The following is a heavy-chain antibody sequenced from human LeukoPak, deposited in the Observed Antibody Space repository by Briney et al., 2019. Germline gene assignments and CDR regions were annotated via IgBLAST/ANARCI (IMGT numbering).Heavy chain of an antibody. CDR3: ARRDDHNGRDY. CDR1: GFTFSSYG. Sequence: PGGSLRLSCSASGFTFSSYGMYWVRQAPGKGLESVSAISNNGGTTYYGDSVKGRFTISRDNSKNTVYLQMNSLRAEDTAMYYCARRDDHNGRDYWGQGTLVTVSS. CDR2: ISNNGGTT. V-gene: IGHV3-64*04. D-gene: IGHD5-24*01. J-gene: IGHJ4*02.